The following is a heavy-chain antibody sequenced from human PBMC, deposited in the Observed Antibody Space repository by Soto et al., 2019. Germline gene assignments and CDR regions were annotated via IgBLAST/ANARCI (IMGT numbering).Heavy chain of an antibody. CDR1: GGSIISGGYF. D-gene: IGHD3-10*01. Sequence: SETLSLTCAVSGGSIISGGYFWSWIRQPPGKGLEWIGYIYHSGSTYYNPSLKSRVTISVDRSKNQFSLKLSSVTAADTAVYYCARGLGPWGQGTLVTVSS. J-gene: IGHJ5*02. CDR3: ARGLGP. CDR2: IYHSGST. V-gene: IGHV4-30-2*01.